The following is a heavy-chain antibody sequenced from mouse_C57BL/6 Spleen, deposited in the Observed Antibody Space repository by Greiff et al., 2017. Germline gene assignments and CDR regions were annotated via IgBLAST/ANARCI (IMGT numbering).Heavy chain of an antibody. CDR3: TGPDYCGKDFDV. J-gene: IGHJ1*03. CDR1: GFTFSNYW. Sequence: EVKLEESGGGFVQPGGSMKLSCVASGFTFSNYWMNWVRQSPEKGLEWVAQISLKSDNYASHYAVSVKGRFTISRDESKSSVYLQMNNLRAEGTGIYYCTGPDYCGKDFDVWGTGTTVTVSS. D-gene: IGHD1-1*01. V-gene: IGHV6-3*01. CDR2: ISLKSDNYAS.